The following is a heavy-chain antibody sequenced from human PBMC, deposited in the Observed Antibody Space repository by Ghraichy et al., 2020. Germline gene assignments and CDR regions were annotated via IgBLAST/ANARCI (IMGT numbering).Heavy chain of an antibody. J-gene: IGHJ6*02. CDR2: IWYDGSNK. CDR1: GFTFSSYG. D-gene: IGHD3-3*01. CDR3: ARDTTYDFWSGYSGYYYYGMDV. V-gene: IGHV3-33*01. Sequence: LSLTCAASGFTFSSYGMHWVRQAPGKGLEWVAVIWYDGSNKYYADSVKGRFTISRDNSKNTLYLQMNSLRAEDTAVYYCARDTTYDFWSGYSGYYYYGMDVSGQGTTVTVSS.